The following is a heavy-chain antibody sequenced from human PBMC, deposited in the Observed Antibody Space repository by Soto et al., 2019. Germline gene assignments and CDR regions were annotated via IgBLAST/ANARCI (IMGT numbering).Heavy chain of an antibody. CDR3: AVGASGSGYYYYYYYGMDV. J-gene: IGHJ6*02. D-gene: IGHD3-3*01. CDR1: GGSISSGGYY. V-gene: IGHV4-31*03. CDR2: IYYSGST. Sequence: SETLSLTCTVSGGSISSGGYYWSWIRQHPGKGLEWIGYIYYSGSTYYNPSLKSRVTISVDTSKNQFSLKLSSVTAVDTAVYYCAVGASGSGYYYYYYYGMDVWGQGTTVTVSS.